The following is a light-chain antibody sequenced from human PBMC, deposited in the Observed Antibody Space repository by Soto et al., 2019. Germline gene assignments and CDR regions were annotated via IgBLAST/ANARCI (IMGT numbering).Light chain of an antibody. V-gene: IGKV1-39*01. CDR2: ATS. CDR3: QQSFGTVWT. CDR1: QGISSY. J-gene: IGKJ1*01. Sequence: IQLTQSPSSLSSSLGDSVTITCRASQGISSYLNWYQQKTGKAPKMLIYATSSLRSGVPSRFSGSGSGTDLNLTISNLQPEDFATYYCQQSFGTVWTFGQGTKVDIK.